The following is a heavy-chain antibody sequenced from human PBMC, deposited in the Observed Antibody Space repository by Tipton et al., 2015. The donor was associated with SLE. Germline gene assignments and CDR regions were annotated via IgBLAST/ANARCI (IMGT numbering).Heavy chain of an antibody. CDR3: ARATLGIVVVFDY. Sequence: LRLSCTVSGGSISSGSYYWSWIRQPAGKGLEWIGRIYTSGSTNYNPSLKSRVTISVDTSKNQFSLKLSSVTAADTAVYYCARATLGIVVVFDYWGQGTLVTVSS. CDR2: IYTSGST. J-gene: IGHJ4*02. V-gene: IGHV4-61*02. D-gene: IGHD3-22*01. CDR1: GGSISSGSYY.